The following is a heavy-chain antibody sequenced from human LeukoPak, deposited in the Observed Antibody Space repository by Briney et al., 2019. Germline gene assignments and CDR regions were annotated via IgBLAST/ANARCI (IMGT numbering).Heavy chain of an antibody. J-gene: IGHJ4*02. CDR2: ISRSGSTI. V-gene: IGHV3-48*03. Sequence: GGSLRLSCAASGFTFSSYEMNWVRQAPGKGLEWVSYISRSGSTIYYADSVKGGFTIFRDNAKNSLYLQMNSLRAEDTAVYYCARVISVAGTDYWGQGTLVTVSS. CDR1: GFTFSSYE. D-gene: IGHD6-19*01. CDR3: ARVISVAGTDY.